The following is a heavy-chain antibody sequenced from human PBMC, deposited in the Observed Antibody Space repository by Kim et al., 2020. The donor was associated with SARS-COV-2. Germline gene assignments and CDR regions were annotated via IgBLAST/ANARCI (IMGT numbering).Heavy chain of an antibody. CDR3: AAGYDFWNYYGMDV. Sequence: AQKCQGRVTMTRDTSTSTVYMELSSLRSEDTAVYYCAAGYDFWNYYGMDVWGQGTTVTVSS. J-gene: IGHJ6*02. D-gene: IGHD3-3*01. V-gene: IGHV1-46*01.